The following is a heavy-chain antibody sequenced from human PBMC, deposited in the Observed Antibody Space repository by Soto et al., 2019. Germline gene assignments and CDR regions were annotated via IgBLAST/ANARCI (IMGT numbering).Heavy chain of an antibody. CDR2: IWYDGSNK. Sequence: QVQLVESGGGVVQPGRSLRLSCAASGFTFSSYGMHWVRQAPGKGLEWVAVIWYDGSNKYYADSVKGRFTISRDNSKNTLYLQMNSVRAEDTAVYYCARGPSYYFDYWGQGTLVTVSS. V-gene: IGHV3-33*01. CDR1: GFTFSSYG. D-gene: IGHD6-6*01. CDR3: ARGPSYYFDY. J-gene: IGHJ4*02.